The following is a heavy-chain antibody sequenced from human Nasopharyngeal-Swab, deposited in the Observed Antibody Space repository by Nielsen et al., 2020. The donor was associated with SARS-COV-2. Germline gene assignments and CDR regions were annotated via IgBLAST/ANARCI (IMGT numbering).Heavy chain of an antibody. V-gene: IGHV5-51*01. CDR3: VRPEGVATSFKYYFQYGMDV. D-gene: IGHD5-12*01. CDR1: GYRFSSYW. Sequence: GESLKISCDVSGYRFSSYWIGWVRQMPGKGLEWMGIIYPGDSDTRYSPSFQGQVTISADKSISTAYLQWSSLKASDTAMYYCVRPEGVATSFKYYFQYGMDVWGQGTMVTVPS. J-gene: IGHJ6*02. CDR2: IYPGDSDT.